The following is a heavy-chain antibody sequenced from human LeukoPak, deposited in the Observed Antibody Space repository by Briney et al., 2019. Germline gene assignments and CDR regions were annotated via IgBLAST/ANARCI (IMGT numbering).Heavy chain of an antibody. CDR1: EFTFSSYE. CDR2: ISSSGSTI. Sequence: GGSLRLSCAASEFTFSSYEMNWVRQAPGKGLEWVSYISSSGSTIYYADSVKGRFTISRDNAKNSLYLQMNSLRGEDTAVYYCANSFYGSGSYQGDYFDYWGQGALVTVSS. CDR3: ANSFYGSGSYQGDYFDY. V-gene: IGHV3-48*03. D-gene: IGHD3-10*01. J-gene: IGHJ4*02.